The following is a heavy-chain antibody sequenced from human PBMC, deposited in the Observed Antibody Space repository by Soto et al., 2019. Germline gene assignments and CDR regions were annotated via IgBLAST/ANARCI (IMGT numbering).Heavy chain of an antibody. CDR1: GFTFSSYA. CDR3: ARRGSGSHYDY. Sequence: EVQLLESGGGLVQPGGSLRLSCAASGFTFSSYAMRWVRQAPGKGLEWVSAISGSGGSTYYADSVKGRFTISRDNSKNTLDLQMNSLRAEDTGVYYWARRGSGSHYDYWGQGTLVTVSS. CDR2: ISGSGGST. J-gene: IGHJ4*02. D-gene: IGHD1-26*01. V-gene: IGHV3-23*01.